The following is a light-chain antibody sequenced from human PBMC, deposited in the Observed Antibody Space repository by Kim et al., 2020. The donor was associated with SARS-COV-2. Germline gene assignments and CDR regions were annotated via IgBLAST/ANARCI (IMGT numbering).Light chain of an antibody. J-gene: IGKJ4*01. CDR3: QQSGASLT. CDR2: YAS. Sequence: SGTPKQQVTITCRASRSIGNRLHWYQQKPDQSPKLLIRYASQSITGVPPRFSGSGSGTEFTLTINSLEAEDAATYYCQQSGASLTFGGGTKVEIK. V-gene: IGKV6-21*02. CDR1: RSIGNR.